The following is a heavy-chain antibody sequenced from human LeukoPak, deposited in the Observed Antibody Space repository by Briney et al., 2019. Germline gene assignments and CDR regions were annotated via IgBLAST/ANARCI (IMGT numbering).Heavy chain of an antibody. D-gene: IGHD2-2*03. Sequence: GGSLRLSCAASGFTVSNNYMSWVRQAPGKGLEWVSVIYSGGSTYYADSVKGRFTISRDDAKNSLYLQMNSLRDEDTAVYYCARDGSSRYFDYWGQGTLVTVSS. V-gene: IGHV3-53*01. CDR1: GFTVSNNY. CDR2: IYSGGST. J-gene: IGHJ4*02. CDR3: ARDGSSRYFDY.